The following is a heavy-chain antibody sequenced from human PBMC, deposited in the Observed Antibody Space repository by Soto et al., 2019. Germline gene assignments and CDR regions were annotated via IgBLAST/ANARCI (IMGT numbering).Heavy chain of an antibody. CDR3: AKDRLKRWEPTPGNFDY. Sequence: PGGSLRLSCAASGFTFSSYAMSWVRQAPGKGLEWVSAISGSGGSTYYADSVKSRFTISRDNSKNTLYLQMNSLRAEDTAVYYCAKDRLKRWEPTPGNFDYWGQGTLVTVSS. D-gene: IGHD1-26*01. CDR1: GFTFSSYA. V-gene: IGHV3-23*01. CDR2: ISGSGGST. J-gene: IGHJ4*02.